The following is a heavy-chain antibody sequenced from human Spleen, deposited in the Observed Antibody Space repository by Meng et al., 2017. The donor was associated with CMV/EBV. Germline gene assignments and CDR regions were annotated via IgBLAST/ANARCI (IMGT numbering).Heavy chain of an antibody. CDR1: GFTFSAYA. V-gene: IGHV3-30*04. J-gene: IGHJ5*02. Sequence: GESLKISCAASGFTFSAYAFHWVRQAPGKGLEWVALTSFDGTNNFYADSVKGRFTISRDNSKNTLYLQMNSLRAEDTAVYYCARDHSSSGRSPRYNWSDPWGQGTLVTVSS. CDR3: ARDHSSSGRSPRYNWSDP. D-gene: IGHD6-6*01. CDR2: TSFDGTNN.